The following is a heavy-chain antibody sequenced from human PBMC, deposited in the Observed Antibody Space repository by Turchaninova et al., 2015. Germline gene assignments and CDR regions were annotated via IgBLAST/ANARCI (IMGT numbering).Heavy chain of an antibody. D-gene: IGHD3-16*01. J-gene: IGHJ4*02. CDR1: GFTFSSYG. Sequence: VESWGGVVQPGRSLRLSCAASGFTFSSYGMHWVRQAPGKGLEWVAVISYDGSNKYYADSVKGRFTISRDNSKNTLYLQMNSLRAEDTAVYYCAKDEDYYADWGQGTLVTVSS. V-gene: IGHV3-30*18. CDR3: AKDEDYYAD. CDR2: ISYDGSNK.